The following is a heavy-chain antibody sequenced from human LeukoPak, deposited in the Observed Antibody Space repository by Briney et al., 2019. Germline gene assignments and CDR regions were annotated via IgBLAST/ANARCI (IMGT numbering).Heavy chain of an antibody. CDR1: GGTFSIYA. CDR2: IIPIFGTA. CDR3: ARVKIAVAAYSGAYYYYGMDV. V-gene: IGHV1-69*01. D-gene: IGHD6-19*01. Sequence: SVNVSCTASGGTFSIYAISWVRQAPGQGLEWMGGIIPIFGTANYAQKFQGRVTITADESTSTAYMELSSLRSEDTAVYYCARVKIAVAAYSGAYYYYGMDVWGQGTTVTVSS. J-gene: IGHJ6*02.